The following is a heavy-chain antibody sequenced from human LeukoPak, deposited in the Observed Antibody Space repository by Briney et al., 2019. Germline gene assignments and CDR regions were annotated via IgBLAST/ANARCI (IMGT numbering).Heavy chain of an antibody. J-gene: IGHJ4*02. CDR3: ARADYDTSAYYYAFDY. CDR2: IYYRGST. D-gene: IGHD3-22*01. CDR1: GGSINGYY. V-gene: IGHV4-59*01. Sequence: PSETLCLTCTVSGGSINGYYWSWIRQPPEKGLEWIGYIYYRGSTNYNPSLKSRVTMSVDTSRNQFSLKLSSMTAADTAVYYCARADYDTSAYYYAFDYWGQGTLVTVSS.